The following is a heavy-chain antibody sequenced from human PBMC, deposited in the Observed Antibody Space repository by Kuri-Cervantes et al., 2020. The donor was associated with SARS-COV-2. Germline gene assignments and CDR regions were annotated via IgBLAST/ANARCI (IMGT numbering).Heavy chain of an antibody. J-gene: IGHJ3*02. Sequence: LSLTCAASGFTFSSYSMNWVRQAPGKGLEWVSSISSSSSYIYYADSVKGRFTISRDNSKNTLYLQMNSLRAEDTAVYYCAKDTEGYSSSWTSTRDAFDIWGQGTMVTVSS. D-gene: IGHD6-13*01. CDR2: ISSSSSYI. CDR1: GFTFSSYS. V-gene: IGHV3-21*01. CDR3: AKDTEGYSSSWTSTRDAFDI.